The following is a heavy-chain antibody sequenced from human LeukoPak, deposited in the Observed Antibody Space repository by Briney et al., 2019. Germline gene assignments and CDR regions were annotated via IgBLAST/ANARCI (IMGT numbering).Heavy chain of an antibody. V-gene: IGHV3-64*02. CDR2: INYKGGTT. CDR1: GFTLSSFS. J-gene: IGHJ4*02. D-gene: IGHD4-17*01. CDR3: ARVGPVTAFDY. Sequence: GGSLRLSCAASGFTLSSFSMHWVRQSPGRGLEYVSAINYKGGTTYYADSVKGRFTISRDNSKNTLYLQMASLRDEDMGVYYCARVGPVTAFDYWGQGTQVTVSS.